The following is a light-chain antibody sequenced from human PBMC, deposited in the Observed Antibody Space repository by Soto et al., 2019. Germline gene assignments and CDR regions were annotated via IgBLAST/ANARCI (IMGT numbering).Light chain of an antibody. Sequence: QSALTQPASVSGSPGQSITISCTGTSSDVGGYKYVSWYQQHPGKAPKLMIYEVSHRPSGVSDRFSGSKSGNTASLTISGLRAEDEADYYCCSYVGRNTYVFGTGTKLTVL. CDR3: CSYVGRNTYV. V-gene: IGLV2-14*01. CDR1: SSDVGGYKY. CDR2: EVS. J-gene: IGLJ1*01.